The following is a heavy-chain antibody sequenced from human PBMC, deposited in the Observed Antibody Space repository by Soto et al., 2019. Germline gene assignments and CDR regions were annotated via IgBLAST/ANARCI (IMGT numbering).Heavy chain of an antibody. J-gene: IGHJ4*02. CDR1: GFTFSSYA. CDR2: ISYDGSNK. Sequence: QVQLVESGGGVVQPGRSLRLSCAASGFTFSSYAMHWVRQAPGKGLEWVAVISYDGSNKYYADSVKGRFTISRDNSKNTLYLKMSSLRAEDTAVYYCARDAGGNAGSYYFDYWGQGTLVTVS. D-gene: IGHD2-15*01. V-gene: IGHV3-30-3*01. CDR3: ARDAGGNAGSYYFDY.